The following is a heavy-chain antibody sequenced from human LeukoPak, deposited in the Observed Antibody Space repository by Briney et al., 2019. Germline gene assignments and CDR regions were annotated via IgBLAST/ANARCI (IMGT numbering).Heavy chain of an antibody. D-gene: IGHD2-15*01. J-gene: IGHJ6*03. Sequence: SETLSLTCAVYGGSFSGYYWSWIRQPPGKGLEWIGEINHSGSTNYNPSLKSRVTISVDASKNQFSLKLSSVTAADTAVYYCARGYCSGGSCYYYYYYYMDVWGKGTTVTVSS. CDR2: INHSGST. V-gene: IGHV4-34*01. CDR1: GGSFSGYY. CDR3: ARGYCSGGSCYYYYYYYMDV.